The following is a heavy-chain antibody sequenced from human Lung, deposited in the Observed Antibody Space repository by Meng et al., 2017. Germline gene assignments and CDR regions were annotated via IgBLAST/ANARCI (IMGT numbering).Heavy chain of an antibody. J-gene: IGHJ4*02. V-gene: IGHV1-8*01. CDR1: GYTFTSYD. Sequence: QVQLVQSGADVTKPGASVKVSCKASGYTFTSYDINWVRQATGQGLEWMGWMNPNRGNTGYAQKFQGRVTMTMNTSISTAYMELSSLRSEDTAVYYCARAIFALANSDYWGQGTLVTVSS. CDR2: MNPNRGNT. CDR3: ARAIFALANSDY. D-gene: IGHD3-3*01.